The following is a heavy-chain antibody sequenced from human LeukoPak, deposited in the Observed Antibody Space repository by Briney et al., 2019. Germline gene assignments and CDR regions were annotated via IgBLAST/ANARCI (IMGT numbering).Heavy chain of an antibody. Sequence: GGSLRLSCVGSGFPISDHAMSWVRQAPGKGLEWVSVISAGGTRTTYSDSVKGRFTISRDNSKNTLYLQMNSLRAEDTAVYYCARDLSWGYYDSTPTPGYWGQGTLVTVSS. CDR3: ARDLSWGYYDSTPTPGY. CDR1: GFPISDHA. J-gene: IGHJ4*02. D-gene: IGHD3-22*01. CDR2: ISAGGTRT. V-gene: IGHV3-23*01.